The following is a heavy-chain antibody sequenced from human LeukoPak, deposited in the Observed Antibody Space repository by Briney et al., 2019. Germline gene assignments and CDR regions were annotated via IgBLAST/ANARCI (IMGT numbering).Heavy chain of an antibody. Sequence: ASVKVSCKASGYTFTGYYMHWVRQAPGQGLEWMGWINPNSGGTNYAQKFQGRVTMTRDTSISTAYMELSRLRSDDTAVYYCARDPTRAGYYDSSGFDYWGQGTLVTASS. J-gene: IGHJ4*02. CDR2: INPNSGGT. CDR1: GYTFTGYY. D-gene: IGHD3-22*01. CDR3: ARDPTRAGYYDSSGFDY. V-gene: IGHV1-2*02.